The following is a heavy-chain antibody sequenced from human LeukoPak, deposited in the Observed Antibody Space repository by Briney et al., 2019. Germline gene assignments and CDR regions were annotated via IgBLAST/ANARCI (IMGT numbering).Heavy chain of an antibody. Sequence: PSETLSLTCTVSGVSISSYYWSWLRQPAGKGLEWIGRIYSSGSTNYNPSLKSRVTMSVDTSKNQFSLKLSSVTAADTAVYYCARDVFAEDSSGYRYYYYYYMDVWGKGTTVTVSS. D-gene: IGHD3-22*01. CDR3: ARDVFAEDSSGYRYYYYYYMDV. J-gene: IGHJ6*03. CDR2: IYSSGST. V-gene: IGHV4-4*07. CDR1: GVSISSYY.